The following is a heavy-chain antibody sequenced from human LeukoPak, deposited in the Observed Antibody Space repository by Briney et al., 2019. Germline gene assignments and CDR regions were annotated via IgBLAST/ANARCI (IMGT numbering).Heavy chain of an antibody. D-gene: IGHD1-26*01. CDR1: GYTYTSYW. J-gene: IGHJ4*02. CDR3: ARLIVGGTSPDY. CDR2: IDPSDSYT. V-gene: IGHV5-10-1*01. Sequence: HGESLKISCKGSGYTYTSYWITWVRQMPGKGLEWMGRIDPSDSYTNYSPSFQGHVTISADRSISTAYLQWSSLKASDTAMYYCARLIVGGTSPDYWGQGTLVTVSS.